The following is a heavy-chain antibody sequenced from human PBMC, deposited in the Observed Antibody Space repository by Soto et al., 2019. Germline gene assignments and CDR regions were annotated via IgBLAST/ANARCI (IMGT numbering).Heavy chain of an antibody. D-gene: IGHD1-20*01. CDR3: ARYNTGHSDY. V-gene: IGHV3-33*01. J-gene: IGHJ4*02. CDR1: GFTFSSYG. CDR2: IWYHGNSM. Sequence: QGQLVESGGGVVQPGRSLRLSCAASGFTFSSYGMHWVRQAPGKGLEWVAVIWYHGNSMYYADSGKGRFTISRDNSKNTLYLQMNNLRAEDTAVYYCARYNTGHSDYWGQGTLVTVSS.